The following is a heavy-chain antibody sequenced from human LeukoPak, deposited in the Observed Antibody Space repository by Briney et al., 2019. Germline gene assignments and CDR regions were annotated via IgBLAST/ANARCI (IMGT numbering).Heavy chain of an antibody. Sequence: ASVKVSCKAFGYTFNDHYLHWVRQATGQGLEWMGWMNPNSGNTGYAQKFQGRVTMTRNISISTAYMELSSLRSEDTAVYYCAAQLPSDYWGQGTLVTVSS. V-gene: IGHV1-8*02. CDR2: MNPNSGNT. D-gene: IGHD2-2*01. J-gene: IGHJ4*02. CDR3: AAQLPSDY. CDR1: GYTFNDHY.